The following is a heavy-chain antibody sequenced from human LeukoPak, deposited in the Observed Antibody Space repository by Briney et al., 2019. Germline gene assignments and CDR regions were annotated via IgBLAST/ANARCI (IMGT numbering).Heavy chain of an antibody. CDR2: IRYDGSNK. Sequence: GGSLRLSCAASGFTFSSYSMNWVRQAPGKGLEWVAFIRYDGSNKYYADSVKGRFTISRENSKNTLYLQMNSLRAEDTAVYYCAKDESYSSSWYAIWFDPWGQGTLVTVSS. D-gene: IGHD6-13*01. V-gene: IGHV3-30*02. CDR1: GFTFSSYS. CDR3: AKDESYSSSWYAIWFDP. J-gene: IGHJ5*02.